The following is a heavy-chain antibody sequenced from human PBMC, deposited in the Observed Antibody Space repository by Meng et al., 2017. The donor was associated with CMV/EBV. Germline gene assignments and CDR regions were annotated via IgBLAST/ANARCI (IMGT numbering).Heavy chain of an antibody. CDR3: AKGNIVAAYYYYGMDV. CDR2: IIPILGIA. J-gene: IGHJ6*02. Sequence: SVKVSCKASGYTFTSYDINWVRQAPGQGLEWMGRIIPILGIANYAQKFQGRVTITADKSTSIAYMELSSLRSEDTAVYYCAKGNIVAAYYYYGMDVWGQGTTVTVSS. V-gene: IGHV1-69*04. D-gene: IGHD5-12*01. CDR1: GYTFTSYD.